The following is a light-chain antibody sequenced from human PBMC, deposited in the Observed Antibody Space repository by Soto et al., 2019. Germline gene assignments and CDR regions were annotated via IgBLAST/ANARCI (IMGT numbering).Light chain of an antibody. CDR1: QGVNNY. CDR2: GVS. V-gene: IGKV1-27*01. CDR3: QRYNSAPHT. Sequence: DIQMTQSPSSLSASVGDRVTITCRASQGVNNYLAWYQQKPGKVPKLLIYGVSTLLSGVPSRFSGSGSETDFTLTISSLQPEDVATYFCQRYNSAPHTFGQGTKLEIK. J-gene: IGKJ2*01.